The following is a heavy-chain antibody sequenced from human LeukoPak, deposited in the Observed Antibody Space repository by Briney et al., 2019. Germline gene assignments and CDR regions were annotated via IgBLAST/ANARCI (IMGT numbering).Heavy chain of an antibody. J-gene: IGHJ4*02. CDR2: IYTSGST. CDR3: ARNLIPEQLVLNF. CDR1: GGSISSYY. D-gene: IGHD6-13*01. V-gene: IGHV4-4*07. Sequence: PSETLSLTCTVSGGSISSYYWSWIRQPAGKGLEWIGRIYTSGSTYYNPSLKSRVTISVDTSKNQFSLNLKSVTPEDTAVYYCARNLIPEQLVLNFWGQGTLVTVSS.